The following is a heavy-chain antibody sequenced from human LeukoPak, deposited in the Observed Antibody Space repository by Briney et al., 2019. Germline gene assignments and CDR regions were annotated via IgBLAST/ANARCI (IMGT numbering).Heavy chain of an antibody. J-gene: IGHJ3*02. D-gene: IGHD2-2*01. CDR1: GFTFSSYG. Sequence: HSGGSLRLSCAASGFTFSSYGTHWVRQAPGKGLEWVAVISYDGSNKYYADSVKGRFTISRDNSKNTLYLQMNSLRAEDTAVYYCATDIVVVPAPLDAFDIWGQGTMVTVSS. CDR2: ISYDGSNK. CDR3: ATDIVVVPAPLDAFDI. V-gene: IGHV3-30*03.